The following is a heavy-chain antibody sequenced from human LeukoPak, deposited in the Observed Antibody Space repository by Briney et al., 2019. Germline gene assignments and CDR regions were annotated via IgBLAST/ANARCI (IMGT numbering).Heavy chain of an antibody. CDR1: GFTFSGFW. CDR2: INSDGSEG. Sequence: RPGGSLRLSCAVSGFTFSGFWMSWSRQAPGKGLEWVASINSDGSEGYYADVVKGRFTISRDNAKNSLYLQINSLRAEDTAVYYCARSSYSSSSSAWGQGTMVTVSS. CDR3: ARSSYSSSSSA. V-gene: IGHV3-7*03. D-gene: IGHD6-6*01. J-gene: IGHJ3*01.